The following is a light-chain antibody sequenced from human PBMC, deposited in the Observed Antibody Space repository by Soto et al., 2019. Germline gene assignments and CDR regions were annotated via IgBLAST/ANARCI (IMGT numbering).Light chain of an antibody. J-gene: IGKJ1*01. CDR2: RAS. V-gene: IGKV3-20*01. Sequence: DILLTQSPCTLSLSVGERATLSCRASQSVSSSYLAWYQQKPGQAPRLLIYRASSRTSGIPARFSGSGSGTDFTLTISSLQPDDFAAYYCQHYGSYSEAFGQGTKVDIK. CDR1: QSVSSSY. CDR3: QHYGSYSEA.